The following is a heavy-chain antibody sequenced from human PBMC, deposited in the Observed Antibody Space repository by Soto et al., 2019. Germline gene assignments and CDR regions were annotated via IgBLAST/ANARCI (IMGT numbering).Heavy chain of an antibody. Sequence: KPSETLSLTCAVSGGSISSGGYSWSWIRQPPGKGLEWIGYIYHSGSTYYNPSLKSRVTISVDRSKNQFSLKLSSVTAADTAVYYCARASTTVTTLDYWGQGNLVTVS. D-gene: IGHD4-17*01. V-gene: IGHV4-30-2*01. CDR3: ARASTTVTTLDY. J-gene: IGHJ4*02. CDR1: GGSISSGGYS. CDR2: IYHSGST.